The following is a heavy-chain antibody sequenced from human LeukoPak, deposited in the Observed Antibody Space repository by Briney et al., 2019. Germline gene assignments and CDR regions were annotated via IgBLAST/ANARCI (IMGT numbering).Heavy chain of an antibody. CDR1: GFTFSNYW. V-gene: IGHV3-9*03. J-gene: IGHJ3*02. Sequence: GGSLRLSCATSGFTFSNYWMHWVRQAPGKGLEWVSGISWNSGSIGYADSVKGRFTISRDNAKNSLYLQMNSLRAEDMALYYCAKSYSSSWYGAFDIWGQGTMVTVSS. D-gene: IGHD6-13*01. CDR3: AKSYSSSWYGAFDI. CDR2: ISWNSGSI.